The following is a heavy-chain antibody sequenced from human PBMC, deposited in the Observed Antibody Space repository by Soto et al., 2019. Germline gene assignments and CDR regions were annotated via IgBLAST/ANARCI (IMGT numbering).Heavy chain of an antibody. J-gene: IGHJ3*02. D-gene: IGHD2-8*01. CDR3: GRSRVYANPHAFDI. CDR2: IYTSGST. V-gene: IGHV4-4*07. CDR1: GGSISSYY. Sequence: SETLSLTCTVSGGSISSYYWSWIRQPAGKGLEWIGRIYTSGSTNYNPSLKSRVTMSVGTSKNQFSLKLSSVTAADTAVYYCGRSRVYANPHAFDIWGQGTMVTVSS.